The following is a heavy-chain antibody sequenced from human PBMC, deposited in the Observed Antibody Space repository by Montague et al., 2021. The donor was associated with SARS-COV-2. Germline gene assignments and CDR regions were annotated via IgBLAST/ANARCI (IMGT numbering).Heavy chain of an antibody. CDR3: TSGREGNYNVMDV. V-gene: IGHV6-1*01. Sequence: CAISGDSVAGHRPSSDGHTYELPSEFQCVCRPYYKSKWYNDYAVSVRGRVTINPDTSKNQFSLQLNSVTPEDTAIYYCTSGREGNYNVMDVWGQGTTVTVSS. CDR2: PYYKSKWYN. D-gene: IGHD1-1*01. CDR1: GDSVAGHRPS. J-gene: IGHJ6*02.